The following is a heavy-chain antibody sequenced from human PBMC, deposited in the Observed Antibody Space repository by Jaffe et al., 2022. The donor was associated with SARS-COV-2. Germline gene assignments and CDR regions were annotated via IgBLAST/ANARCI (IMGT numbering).Heavy chain of an antibody. V-gene: IGHV3-30*18. Sequence: QVQLVESGGGVVQPGRSLRLSCAASGFTFSSYGMHWVRQAPGKGLEWVAVISYDGSNKYYADSVKGRFTISRDNSKNTLYLQMNSLRAEDTAVYYCAKAPAYDSSGYSRYYYYYGMDVWGQGTTVTVSS. D-gene: IGHD3-22*01. CDR3: AKAPAYDSSGYSRYYYYYGMDV. CDR2: ISYDGSNK. J-gene: IGHJ6*02. CDR1: GFTFSSYG.